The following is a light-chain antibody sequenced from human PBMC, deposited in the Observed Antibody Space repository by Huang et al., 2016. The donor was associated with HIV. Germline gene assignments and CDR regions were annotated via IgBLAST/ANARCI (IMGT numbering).Light chain of an antibody. V-gene: IGKV1-27*01. CDR2: AAS. CDR3: QKYNSAPPLT. CDR1: QGISNY. Sequence: DIQMTQSPSSLSASVGDRVTITCRASQGISNYLAWYQQKPGRVPKLLMYAASTLHSGVPSRFSGSGSGTDFTLNISSLQPEDVATYYCQKYNSAPPLTFGGGTKVEIK. J-gene: IGKJ4*01.